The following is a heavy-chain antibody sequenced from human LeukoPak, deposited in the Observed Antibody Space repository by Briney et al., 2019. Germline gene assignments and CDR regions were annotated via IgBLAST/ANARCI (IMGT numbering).Heavy chain of an antibody. V-gene: IGHV4-38-2*02. Sequence: SETLSLTCSVSGYSISSGYYWGWIRQPPGKGLEWIGSIYQSGSTSYNPSLKSRVTISVDTSKNQFSLKLSSVTAADTAVYYCARLYYDSSGYYWAARYYYYMDVWGKGTTVTVSS. J-gene: IGHJ6*03. CDR1: GYSISSGYY. CDR2: IYQSGST. D-gene: IGHD3-22*01. CDR3: ARLYYDSSGYYWAARYYYYMDV.